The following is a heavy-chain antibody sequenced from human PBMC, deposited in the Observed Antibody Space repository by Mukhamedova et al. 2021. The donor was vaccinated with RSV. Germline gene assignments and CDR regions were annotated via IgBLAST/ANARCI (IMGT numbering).Heavy chain of an antibody. CDR3: ARDKAAAGPTPGGY. D-gene: IGHD6-13*01. Sequence: GWIGSIYYSGSTYYNPSLKSRVTISIDTSKNQFSLKLSSVTAADTAVYYCARDKAAAGPTPGGYWGQGTQVTVSS. CDR2: IYYSGST. V-gene: IGHV4-39*07. J-gene: IGHJ4*02.